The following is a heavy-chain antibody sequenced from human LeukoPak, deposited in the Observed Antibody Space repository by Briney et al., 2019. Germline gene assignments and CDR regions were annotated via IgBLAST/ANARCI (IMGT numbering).Heavy chain of an antibody. J-gene: IGHJ5*02. CDR3: ARTKDIVVVVAATAERENWFDP. V-gene: IGHV1-69*04. CDR2: IIPILGIA. CDR1: GGTFSSYA. D-gene: IGHD2-15*01. Sequence: SSVRVSCKASGGTFSSYAISWVRQAPGQGLEWMGRIIPILGIANYAQKFQGRVTITADKSTSTAYMELSSLRSEDTAVYYCARTKDIVVVVAATAERENWFDPWGQGTLVTVSS.